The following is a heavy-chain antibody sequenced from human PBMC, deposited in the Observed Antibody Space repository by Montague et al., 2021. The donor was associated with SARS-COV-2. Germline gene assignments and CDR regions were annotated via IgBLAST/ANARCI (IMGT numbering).Heavy chain of an antibody. D-gene: IGHD3-22*01. CDR1: GGSVSSGSYY. J-gene: IGHJ4*02. V-gene: IGHV4-61*01. CDR3: ARERLGYYDTSSYYIFDY. Sequence: SETLYLTCTVSGGSVSSGSYYWSWIRQPPGKGLEWIGYIYYSGSTXYNPSLKSRVTISVDTSKNQFSLKLSSVTAADTAVYCCARERLGYYDTSSYYIFDYWGPGTLVTVSS. CDR2: IYYSGST.